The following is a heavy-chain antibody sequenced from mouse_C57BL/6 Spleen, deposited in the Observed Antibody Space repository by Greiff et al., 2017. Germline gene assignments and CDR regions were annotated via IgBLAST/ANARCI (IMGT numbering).Heavy chain of an antibody. J-gene: IGHJ3*01. CDR1: GYTFTSYW. CDR3: ARAGTWFAY. V-gene: IGHV1-64*01. D-gene: IGHD3-3*01. CDR2: IHPNSGST. Sequence: VQLQQPGAELVKPGASVKLSCKASGYTFTSYWMHWVKQRPGQGLEWIGMIHPNSGSTNYNEKFKSKATLTVDKSSSTAYLQLSRLTSEDSAVYCCARAGTWFAYWGQGTLVTVSA.